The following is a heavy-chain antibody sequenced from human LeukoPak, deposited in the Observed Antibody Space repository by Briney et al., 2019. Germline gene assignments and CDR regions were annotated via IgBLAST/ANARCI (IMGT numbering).Heavy chain of an antibody. V-gene: IGHV5-51*01. CDR3: VRHKYPTSPRGYLDS. CDR2: IYSGDSAT. Sequence: TGESLKISCQGSGHNFAAFWIGWVRQKPGKGLEWMGIIYSGDSATRYSPSFQGQVTISVAKSISTAYLQWNSLKASDTAIYYCVRHKYPTSPRGYLDSWGQGSLVTVSS. CDR1: GHNFAAFW. D-gene: IGHD2/OR15-2a*01. J-gene: IGHJ4*02.